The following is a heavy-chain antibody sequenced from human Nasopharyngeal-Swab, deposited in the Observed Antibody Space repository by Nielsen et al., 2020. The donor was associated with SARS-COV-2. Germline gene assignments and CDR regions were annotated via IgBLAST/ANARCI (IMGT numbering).Heavy chain of an antibody. CDR2: ISAYNGHT. CDR3: AKPIAVAGGYYYGMDV. V-gene: IGHV1-18*01. CDR1: GYTFISYG. Sequence: ASVKVSCKAYGYTFISYGISWVRQAPGQGLEWMGWISAYNGHTNYAQNLQGRLTMTTDASTSTAYMELRSLRSDDTAVYYCAKPIAVAGGYYYGMDVWGQGITVTVSS. J-gene: IGHJ6*02. D-gene: IGHD6-19*01.